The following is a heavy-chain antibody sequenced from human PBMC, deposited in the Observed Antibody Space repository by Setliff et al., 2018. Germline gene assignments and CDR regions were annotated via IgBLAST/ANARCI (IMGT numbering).Heavy chain of an antibody. Sequence: PSETLSLTCAVYGGSFSAYYWSWVRQPPGKGLEWIGEINHSGRTTYNPSLKSRFTISRDSSKSTVYLQMNNLSAEDTALYYCAINQGDCDGQRCYPEKPLKHWGQGTRVTVSS. V-gene: IGHV4-34*01. D-gene: IGHD2-21*01. CDR2: INHSGRT. J-gene: IGHJ1*01. CDR3: AINQGDCDGQRCYPEKPLKH. CDR1: GGSFSAYY.